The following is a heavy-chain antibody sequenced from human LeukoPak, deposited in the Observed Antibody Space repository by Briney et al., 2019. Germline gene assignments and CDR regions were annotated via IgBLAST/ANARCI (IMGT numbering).Heavy chain of an antibody. CDR3: ARGVGYSYGSFDY. V-gene: IGHV4-34*01. J-gene: IGHJ4*02. Sequence: SETLSLTCAVYGGXFSSYYCSWIRQPPGKGLEWIGEINHSGSTNYNPSLKSRVTISIDTSKNQFSLKLSSVTAADTDVYYCARGVGYSYGSFDYWGQGTLVTVSS. D-gene: IGHD5-18*01. CDR1: GGXFSSYY. CDR2: INHSGST.